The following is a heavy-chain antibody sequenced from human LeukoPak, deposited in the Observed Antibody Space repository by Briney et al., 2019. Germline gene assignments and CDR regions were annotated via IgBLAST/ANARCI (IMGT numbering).Heavy chain of an antibody. J-gene: IGHJ4*02. D-gene: IGHD2-8*01. CDR3: ARRRLYPEGYYFDY. V-gene: IGHV4-39*01. CDR2: IYYSGST. CDR1: GGSISSSSYY. Sequence: SETLSLTCTVSGGSISSSSYYGGWIRQPPGKGLEWIGSIYYSGSTYYNPSLKSRVTISVDTSKNQFSLKLSSVTAADTAVYYCARRRLYPEGYYFDYWGQGTLVTVSS.